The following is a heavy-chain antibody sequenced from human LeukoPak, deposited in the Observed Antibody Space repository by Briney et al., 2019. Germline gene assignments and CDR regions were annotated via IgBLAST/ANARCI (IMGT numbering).Heavy chain of an antibody. CDR1: GGTFSSYT. Sequence: GSSVKVSCKASGGTFSSYTISWVRQAPGQGLEWMGRIIPILGIANYAQKFQGRVTITADKSTSTAYMELRSVRPEDTDVYYCATYCSSTSCSGHFAYWGQGTLVTVSS. CDR2: IIPILGIA. D-gene: IGHD2-2*01. CDR3: ATYCSSTSCSGHFAY. V-gene: IGHV1-69*02. J-gene: IGHJ4*02.